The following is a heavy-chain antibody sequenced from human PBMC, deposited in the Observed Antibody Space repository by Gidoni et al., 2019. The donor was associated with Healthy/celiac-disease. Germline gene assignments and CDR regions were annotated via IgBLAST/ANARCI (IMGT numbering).Heavy chain of an antibody. CDR1: GFTFSSYA. D-gene: IGHD2-15*01. CDR3: ARGPPCSGGSCYLSYAFDI. CDR2: ISSNGGST. V-gene: IGHV3-64*01. J-gene: IGHJ3*02. Sequence: EVQLVESGGGLVQPGGSLRLSCSASGFTFSSYAMHWVRQAPGKGLEYVSAISSNGGSTYYANSVKGRFTNSRDNSKNTLYLQMGSLRAEDMAVYYCARGPPCSGGSCYLSYAFDIWGQGTMVTVSS.